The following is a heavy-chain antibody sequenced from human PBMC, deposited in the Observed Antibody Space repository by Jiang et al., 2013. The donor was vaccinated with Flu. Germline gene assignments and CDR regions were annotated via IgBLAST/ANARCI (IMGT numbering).Heavy chain of an antibody. CDR3: ARFGQQLPPDYYYGMDV. D-gene: IGHD6-13*01. CDR2: ISAYNGNT. J-gene: IGHJ6*02. CDR1: GYTFTSYG. V-gene: IGHV1-18*01. Sequence: KKPGASVKVSCKASGYTFTSYGISWVRQAPGQGLEWMGWISAYNGNTNYAQKLQGRVTMTTDTSTSTAYMELRSLRSDDTAVYYCARFGQQLPPDYYYGMDVWGQGTTVTVSS.